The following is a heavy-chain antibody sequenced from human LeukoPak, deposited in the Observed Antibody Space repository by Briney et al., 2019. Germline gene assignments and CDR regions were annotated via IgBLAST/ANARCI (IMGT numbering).Heavy chain of an antibody. J-gene: IGHJ4*02. CDR2: IYYSEST. V-gene: IGHV4-59*11. Sequence: SETLSLTCTVSGGSISSHYWSWIRQPPGKGLEWIGYIYYSESTNYNPSLKSRVTISVDTSKNQFSLKLSSVTAADTAVYYCARGSRDGYSIFDYWGQGTLVTVSS. D-gene: IGHD5-24*01. CDR1: GGSISSHY. CDR3: ARGSRDGYSIFDY.